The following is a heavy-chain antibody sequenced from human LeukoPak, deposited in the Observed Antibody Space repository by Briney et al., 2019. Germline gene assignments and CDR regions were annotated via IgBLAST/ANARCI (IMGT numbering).Heavy chain of an antibody. J-gene: IGHJ4*02. CDR1: GFTFSSYW. CDR3: ARVYRHYDFWSGYLYLDY. Sequence: GGSLRLSCAASGFTFSSYWMHWVRQAPGKGLVWVSRINSDGSSTSYADSVKGRFTISRDNAKNTLHLQMNSLRAEDTAVYYCARVYRHYDFWSGYLYLDYWGQGTLVTVSS. CDR2: INSDGSST. D-gene: IGHD3-3*01. V-gene: IGHV3-74*01.